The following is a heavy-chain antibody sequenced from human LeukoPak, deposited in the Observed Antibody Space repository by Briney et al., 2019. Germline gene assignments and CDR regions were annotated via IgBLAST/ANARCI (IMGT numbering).Heavy chain of an antibody. V-gene: IGHV4-4*07. D-gene: IGHD3-10*01. CDR1: GGSISSYY. CDR2: IYTSGST. CDR3: ARAVTMVRGVIIRSVDY. Sequence: SETLSLTCTVSGGSISSYYWSWIRQPAGRGLEWIGRIYTSGSTNYNPSLKSRVTMSVDTSKNQFSLKLSSVTAADTAVYYCARAVTMVRGVIIRSVDYWGQGTLVTVSS. J-gene: IGHJ4*02.